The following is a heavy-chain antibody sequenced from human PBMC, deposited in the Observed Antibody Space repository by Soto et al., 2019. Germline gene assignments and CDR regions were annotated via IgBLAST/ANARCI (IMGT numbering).Heavy chain of an antibody. J-gene: IGHJ4*02. D-gene: IGHD3-16*01. V-gene: IGHV4-30-2*01. Sequence: QLQLQESGSGLVKPSQTLSLTCAVAGGSIGGGGYSWSWIRQPPGKGLEWIGYIYHSGSTYYNPSRQSRVTISLDRSKNQFSLKMSSVTAADTAVYYCARFWGNYENYFDYWGQETLVTVSS. CDR3: ARFWGNYENYFDY. CDR1: GGSIGGGGYS. CDR2: IYHSGST.